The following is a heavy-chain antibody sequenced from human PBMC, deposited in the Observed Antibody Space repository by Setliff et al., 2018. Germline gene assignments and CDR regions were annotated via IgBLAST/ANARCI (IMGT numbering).Heavy chain of an antibody. J-gene: IGHJ4*02. Sequence: PGGSLRLSCAASGFTFDDYGMSWVRQAPGKGLEWVAGISWNSGDSGYADSVKGRFTISRDNAKNSLYLQMNSLRAEDTAFYYCTRDSIYSSGWYASGHWGQGTLVTV. CDR3: TRDSIYSSGWYASGH. CDR1: GFTFDDYG. V-gene: IGHV3-20*04. CDR2: ISWNSGDS. D-gene: IGHD6-19*01.